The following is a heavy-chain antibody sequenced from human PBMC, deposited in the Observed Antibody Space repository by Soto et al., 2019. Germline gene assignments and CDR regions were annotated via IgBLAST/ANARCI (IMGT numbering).Heavy chain of an antibody. CDR1: VYTFTCYY. D-gene: IGHD3-22*01. CDR3: ARLTYYYDSSGYYY. J-gene: IGHJ4*02. V-gene: IGHV1-2*02. CDR2: INPNSGGT. Sequence: XSVKVSCKASVYTFTCYYMHWVRQAPGQGLEWMGWINPNSGGTNYAQKFQGRVTMTRDTSISTAYMELSRLRSDDTAVYYCARLTYYYDSSGYYYWGQGTLVTVSS.